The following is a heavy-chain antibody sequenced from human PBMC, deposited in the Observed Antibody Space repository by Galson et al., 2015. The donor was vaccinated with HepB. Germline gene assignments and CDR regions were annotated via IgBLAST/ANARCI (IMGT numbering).Heavy chain of an antibody. CDR2: ISPSGNVK. D-gene: IGHD6-19*01. V-gene: IGHV3-11*01. J-gene: IGHJ4*02. CDR3: ARDGYNSGWADY. Sequence: SLRLSCAASGFIFSDYYMGWIRQAPGKGLEWVSYISPSGNVKYYADSVKGRFTISRDNAENSLYLQLNSLRAEDTAMFYCARDGYNSGWADYWGPGTLLTVSS. CDR1: GFIFSDYY.